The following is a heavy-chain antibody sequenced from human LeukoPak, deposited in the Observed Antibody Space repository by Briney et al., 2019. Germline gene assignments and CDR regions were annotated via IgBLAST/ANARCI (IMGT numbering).Heavy chain of an antibody. Sequence: SGGSLRLSCVGSGFTLRDYHMGWVRQAPGMGLEWVGRTRSKVRKYATEYAASVNGRFTISRDESENSVFLHLSSLTVEDTGLYYCARDGAEGDNSAFDVWGQGTMVTVSS. V-gene: IGHV3-72*01. CDR2: TRSKVRKYAT. D-gene: IGHD3-22*01. CDR3: ARDGAEGDNSAFDV. J-gene: IGHJ3*01. CDR1: GFTLRDYH.